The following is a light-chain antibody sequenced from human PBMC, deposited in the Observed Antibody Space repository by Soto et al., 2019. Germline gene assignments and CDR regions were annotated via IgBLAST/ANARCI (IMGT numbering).Light chain of an antibody. Sequence: EIVLTQSPGTLSLCPGERATLSCRAIHSFSSNYITWYQQKPGQAPRLLIYDASNRATGIPARFSGSGSGTDFTLTISSLEPEDFAVYYCQQRNNSPLTFGGGTKVDIK. V-gene: IGKV3D-20*02. CDR3: QQRNNSPLT. CDR2: DAS. J-gene: IGKJ4*02. CDR1: HSFSSNY.